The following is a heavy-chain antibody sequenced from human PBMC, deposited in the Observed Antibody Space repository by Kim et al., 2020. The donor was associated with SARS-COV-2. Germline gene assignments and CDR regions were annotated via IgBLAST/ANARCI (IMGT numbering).Heavy chain of an antibody. Sequence: ASVKVSCKASGYTFTGYYMHWVRQAPGQGLEWMGRINPNSGGTNYAQKFQGRVTMTRDTSISTAYMELSRLRSDDTAVYYCARDKYNWNPKNPKMNNWFDPWGQGTLVTVSS. CDR2: INPNSGGT. J-gene: IGHJ5*02. V-gene: IGHV1-2*06. CDR3: ARDKYNWNPKNPKMNNWFDP. D-gene: IGHD1-20*01. CDR1: GYTFTGYY.